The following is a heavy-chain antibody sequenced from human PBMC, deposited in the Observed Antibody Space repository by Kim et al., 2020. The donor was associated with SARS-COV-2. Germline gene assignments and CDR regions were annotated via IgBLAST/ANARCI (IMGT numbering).Heavy chain of an antibody. CDR2: INWNGGST. D-gene: IGHD6-13*01. Sequence: GGSLRLSCAASGFTFDDYGMSWVRQAPGKGLEWVSGINWNGGSTGYADSVKGRFTISRDNAKNSLYLQMNSLRAEDTALYHCARDMTAAGKGGLTDYWGQGTLVTVSS. V-gene: IGHV3-20*01. J-gene: IGHJ4*02. CDR1: GFTFDDYG. CDR3: ARDMTAAGKGGLTDY.